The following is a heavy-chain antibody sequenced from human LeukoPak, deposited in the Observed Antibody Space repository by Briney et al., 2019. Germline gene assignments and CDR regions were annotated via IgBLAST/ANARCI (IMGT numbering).Heavy chain of an antibody. J-gene: IGHJ5*02. CDR3: ARTIGELNWFDP. D-gene: IGHD3-10*01. CDR1: GFTFSSYG. Sequence: PGGSLRLSCAASGFTFSSYGMHWVRQAPGKGLEWVAVIWYDGSNKYYADSVKGRFTISRDNSKNTLYLQMNSLRAEDTAVYYCARTIGELNWFDPWGQGTLVTVSS. V-gene: IGHV3-33*01. CDR2: IWYDGSNK.